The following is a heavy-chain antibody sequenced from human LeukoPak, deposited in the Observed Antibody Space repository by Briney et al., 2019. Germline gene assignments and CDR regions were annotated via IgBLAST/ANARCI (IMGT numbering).Heavy chain of an antibody. CDR2: ISSSGSTI. J-gene: IGHJ3*02. CDR1: GFTFSDYY. V-gene: IGHV3-11*04. Sequence: GGSLRLSCAASGFTFSDYYMNWIRQAPGKGLEWVSYISSSGSTIYYADSVKGRFTISRDNAKNSLYLQMNSLRAEDTAVYYCARVRGRYSYGPDAFDIWGQGTMVTVSS. D-gene: IGHD5-18*01. CDR3: ARVRGRYSYGPDAFDI.